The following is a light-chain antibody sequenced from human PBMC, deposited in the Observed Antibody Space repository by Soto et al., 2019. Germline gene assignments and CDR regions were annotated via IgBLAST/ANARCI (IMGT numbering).Light chain of an antibody. CDR3: MQALQTPIT. J-gene: IGKJ5*01. CDR2: LGS. CDR1: QSLLHSNGYNY. Sequence: DIVMTHSPLSLPVTPGEPASICCRSSQSLLHSNGYNYLDWYLQKPGQSPQLLIYLGSNRASGVPDRFSGSGSGTDFTLKISRVEAEDVGVYYCMQALQTPITFGQGTRLEIK. V-gene: IGKV2-28*01.